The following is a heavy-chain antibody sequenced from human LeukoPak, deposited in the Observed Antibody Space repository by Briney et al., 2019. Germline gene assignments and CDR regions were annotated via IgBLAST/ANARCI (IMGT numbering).Heavy chain of an antibody. CDR2: ISYDGSNK. D-gene: IGHD6-6*01. CDR3: AKDQRDSSSTYNWFDP. V-gene: IGHV3-30*18. Sequence: PGGSLRLSCAASGFTFSSSGMHWVRQAPGKGLEWVAIISYDGSNKYYADSVKGRFTISRDNSKNTLYLQMNSLRAEDTAVYYCAKDQRDSSSTYNWFDPWGQGTLVTVSS. J-gene: IGHJ5*02. CDR1: GFTFSSSG.